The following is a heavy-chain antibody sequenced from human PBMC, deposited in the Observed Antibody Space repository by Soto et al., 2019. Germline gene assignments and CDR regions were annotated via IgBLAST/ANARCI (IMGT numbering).Heavy chain of an antibody. CDR2: IYSDDIT. V-gene: IGHV3-66*01. CDR3: SGTPYYYYGMDV. J-gene: IGHJ6*02. CDR1: GFTVRSNY. D-gene: IGHD6-13*01. Sequence: TGGSLRLSCAASGFTVRSNYMSWVRQAPGKGLEWVSIIYSDDITYYADSVKGRFTISRDNSKNTLYLQMNSLRAEDTAVYYCSGTPYYYYGMDVWGQGTTVTVSS.